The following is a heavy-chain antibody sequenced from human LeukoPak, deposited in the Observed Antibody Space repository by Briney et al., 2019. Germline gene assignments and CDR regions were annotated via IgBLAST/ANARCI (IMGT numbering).Heavy chain of an antibody. CDR3: ARLGLAAPAGFDY. V-gene: IGHV4-34*01. CDR2: INHSGST. J-gene: IGHJ4*02. Sequence: SETLSLTCAVYGGSFSGYYWSWIRQPPGKGLEWIGEINHSGSTNYNPSLKSRVTISVDTSKNQFSLKLSSVTAADTAVYYCARLGLAAPAGFDYWGQGTLVTVSS. D-gene: IGHD6-13*01. CDR1: GGSFSGYY.